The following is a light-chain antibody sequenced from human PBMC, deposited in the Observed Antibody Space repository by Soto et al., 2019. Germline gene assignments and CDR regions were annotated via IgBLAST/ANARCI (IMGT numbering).Light chain of an antibody. CDR2: AAS. J-gene: IGKJ5*01. V-gene: IGKV1-39*01. Sequence: DIQMTQSPSSLSASAGDRVTITCRASQSISSYLNWYQQKPGKAPKLLIYAASSLQSGVPSRFSGSGSGTDFPLTISSLQPEDFATYYCQQRYSTPNFGQGTRLEIK. CDR1: QSISSY. CDR3: QQRYSTPN.